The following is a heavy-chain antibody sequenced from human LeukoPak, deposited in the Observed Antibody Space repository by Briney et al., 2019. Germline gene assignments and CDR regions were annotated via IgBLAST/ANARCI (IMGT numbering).Heavy chain of an antibody. J-gene: IGHJ4*02. V-gene: IGHV3-74*01. Sequence: GGSLRLSCAASGFTFSNYWMHWVRQAPGKGLVWVSRINSDGSSTNYADSVKGRFTISRDNSKNTVYLQMNSLRAEDMAIYYCAGYGGFSKWGQGTHVTVSS. CDR3: AGYGGFSK. CDR2: INSDGSST. D-gene: IGHD4-23*01. CDR1: GFTFSNYW.